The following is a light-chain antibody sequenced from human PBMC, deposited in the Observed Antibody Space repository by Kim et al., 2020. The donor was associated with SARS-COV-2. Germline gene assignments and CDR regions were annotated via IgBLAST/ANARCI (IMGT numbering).Light chain of an antibody. V-gene: IGKV3-20*01. Sequence: EIVLTQSPGTLSLSPGERATLSCRASQSVSDNYLAWYQQKPGQAPRLLIYGASSRATGIPDRFSGSGSGTDFTLTISGLESEDFAVYYCPEDGIPQSCTFGQGTKLE. CDR2: GAS. J-gene: IGKJ2*02. CDR1: QSVSDNY. CDR3: PEDGIPQSCT.